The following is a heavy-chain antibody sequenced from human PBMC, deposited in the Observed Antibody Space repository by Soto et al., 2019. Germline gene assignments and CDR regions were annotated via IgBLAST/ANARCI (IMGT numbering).Heavy chain of an antibody. CDR1: GDSINNYY. CDR3: ARDTGSYYGDVDYYYYGMDV. Sequence: SETLSLTCTVSGDSINNYYWNWIRQAPGKGLEWIGYIYYTGNSDYNPSLKSRVSTSVDTSKNHFSLKLSSVTAADTAVYYCARDTGSYYGDVDYYYYGMDVWGQGTTVTVSS. D-gene: IGHD4-17*01. CDR2: IYYTGNS. J-gene: IGHJ6*02. V-gene: IGHV4-59*01.